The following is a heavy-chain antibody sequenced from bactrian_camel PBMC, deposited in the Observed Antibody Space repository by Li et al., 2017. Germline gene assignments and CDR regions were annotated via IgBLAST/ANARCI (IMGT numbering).Heavy chain of an antibody. J-gene: IGHJ6*01. CDR3: TTGEPGVRAGTGALFAY. V-gene: IGHV3S40*01. D-gene: IGHD7*01. CDR1: GLDFANLNNHY. CDR2: STRGGGAT. Sequence: VQLVESGGDLVQPGGSLRLSCEVSGLDFANLNNHYISWVRQAPGKALEWVSTSTRGGGATYYADFVKGRGTGYRDNAKSTLYLQLNGLKTEDTALYYCTTGEPGVRAGTGALFAYWGQGTQVTVS.